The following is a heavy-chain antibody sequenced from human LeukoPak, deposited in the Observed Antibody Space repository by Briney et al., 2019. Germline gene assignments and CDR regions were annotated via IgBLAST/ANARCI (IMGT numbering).Heavy chain of an antibody. CDR2: IYYSGST. J-gene: IGHJ6*04. CDR3: ARDPRGGDHYYYGMDV. D-gene: IGHD3-10*01. V-gene: IGHV4-61*01. Sequence: KPSETLSLTCTVSGGSVSSGSYYWSWVRQPPGKGLEWIGYIYYSGSTNYNPSLKSQVTISVDTSKNQFSLKLSSVTAADTAVYYCARDPRGGDHYYYGMDVWGKGTTVTVSS. CDR1: GGSVSSGSYY.